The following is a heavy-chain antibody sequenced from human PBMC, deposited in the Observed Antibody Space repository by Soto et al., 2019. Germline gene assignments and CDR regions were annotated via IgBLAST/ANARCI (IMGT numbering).Heavy chain of an antibody. D-gene: IGHD5-18*01. V-gene: IGHV3-49*03. CDR1: GFTFGDYA. CDR2: IRSKAYGGTT. CDR3: TRDMWIRDLFDY. Sequence: GGSLRLSCTASGFTFGDYAMSWFRQAPGKGLEWVGFIRSKAYGGTTEYAASVKGRFTISRDDSKSIAYLQMNSLKTEDTAVYYFTRDMWIRDLFDYWGQGTLVTVSS. J-gene: IGHJ4*02.